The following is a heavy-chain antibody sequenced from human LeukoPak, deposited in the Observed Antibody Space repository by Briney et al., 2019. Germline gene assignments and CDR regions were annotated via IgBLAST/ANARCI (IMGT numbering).Heavy chain of an antibody. Sequence: PGGSLRLSCAASGFTFSNYAMSWVRQTPGEGLEWVSAISNSAINIYYADSVKGRFTISRDNSKNTLYLQMNSLRAEDTAIYYCAKASQLEVRAYDSWGQGTLVTVSS. V-gene: IGHV3-23*01. CDR2: ISNSAINI. CDR1: GFTFSNYA. D-gene: IGHD1-7*01. J-gene: IGHJ4*02. CDR3: AKASQLEVRAYDS.